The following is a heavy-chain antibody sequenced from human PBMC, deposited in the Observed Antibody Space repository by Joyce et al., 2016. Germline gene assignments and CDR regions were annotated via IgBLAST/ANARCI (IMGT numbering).Heavy chain of an antibody. CDR2: VSHSGST. J-gene: IGHJ5*02. D-gene: IGHD5-18*01. CDR3: ARGLVVTGTRVRGYNYGYSS. V-gene: IGHV4-34*02. Sequence: QVQLQQWGGGLLKPSETLSLTCAVYGGSFSGYCWSWIHQPPGKGLEWIGEVSHSGSTSYDESLKSRATISVDTSKNQLSLNLTSVTAADTAVYFCARGLVVTGTRVRGYNYGYSSWGQGTLVTVSS. CDR1: GGSFSGYC.